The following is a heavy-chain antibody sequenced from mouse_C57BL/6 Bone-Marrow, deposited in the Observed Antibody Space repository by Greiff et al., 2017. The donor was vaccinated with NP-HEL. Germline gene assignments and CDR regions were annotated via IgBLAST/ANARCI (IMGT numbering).Heavy chain of an antibody. J-gene: IGHJ1*03. CDR2: IYPRDGST. Sequence: QVQLQQSGPELVKPGASVKLSCKASGYTFISYDINWVKQRPGQGLEWIGWIYPRDGSTKYNEKFKGKATLTVDTSSSTAYMELHSLTSEDSAVYFCAREGGSYVFYWYFDVWGTGTTVTVSS. D-gene: IGHD1-1*01. CDR3: AREGGSYVFYWYFDV. V-gene: IGHV1-85*01. CDR1: GYTFISYD.